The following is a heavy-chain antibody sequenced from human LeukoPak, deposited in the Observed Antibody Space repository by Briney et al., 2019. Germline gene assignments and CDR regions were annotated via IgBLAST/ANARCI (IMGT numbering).Heavy chain of an antibody. V-gene: IGHV1-18*01. CDR3: ATWDLYGYFAY. D-gene: IGHD4-17*01. Sequence: ASVKVSCKASGYSFTSYDISWVRQAPGQGLEWMGWISAYNGNTNYAQQLQGRVTMTTDTSTSTAYMDLSSLRCEDTAVYYCATWDLYGYFAYWGQGTLVTISS. CDR1: GYSFTSYD. J-gene: IGHJ4*02. CDR2: ISAYNGNT.